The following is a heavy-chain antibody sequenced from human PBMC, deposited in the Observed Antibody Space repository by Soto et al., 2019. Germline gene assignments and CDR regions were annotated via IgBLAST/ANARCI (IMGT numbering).Heavy chain of an antibody. D-gene: IGHD5-18*01. V-gene: IGHV3-30*18. CDR3: AKVTGYSYADPNYVGMDV. Sequence: QVQLVESGGGVVQPGRSLRLSCAASGFTFSSYGMQWVRQAPGKGLEWVAVISDDGSNKYYADSVKGRFTISRDNSKNTRYLQMNSVRAEDTAVYYCAKVTGYSYADPNYVGMDVWGQGTKVTVSS. CDR1: GFTFSSYG. CDR2: ISDDGSNK. J-gene: IGHJ6*02.